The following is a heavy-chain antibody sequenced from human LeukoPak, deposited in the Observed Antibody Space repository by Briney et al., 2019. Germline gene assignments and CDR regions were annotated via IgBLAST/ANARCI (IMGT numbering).Heavy chain of an antibody. CDR3: AKDALKLDPRGC. J-gene: IGHJ4*02. V-gene: IGHV3-53*01. D-gene: IGHD6-19*01. CDR1: GFTVHSNY. Sequence: GGSLRLSCAASGFTVHSNYMSWVRQAPGKGLEWVSVIYSGGDTYYADSVKGRFTISRDNRKNMLYLQMNSLRAEDTAVHYCAKDALKLDPRGCWGQGTLVTVSS. CDR2: IYSGGDT.